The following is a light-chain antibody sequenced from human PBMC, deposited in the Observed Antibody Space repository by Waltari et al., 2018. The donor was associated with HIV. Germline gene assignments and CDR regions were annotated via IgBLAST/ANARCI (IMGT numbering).Light chain of an antibody. J-gene: IGLJ3*02. Sequence: QPVLPHSSSASASLGSSLKLTCTLTTSHTRNIIACHQQPPGKTPRYLMKLEGGGSYNKGSGVPDRFSGSSSGADRYLTISNLQFEDEADYYCETWDSSTWVFGGGTKLTVL. CDR1: TSHTRNI. CDR2: LEGGGSY. CDR3: ETWDSSTWV. V-gene: IGLV4-60*02.